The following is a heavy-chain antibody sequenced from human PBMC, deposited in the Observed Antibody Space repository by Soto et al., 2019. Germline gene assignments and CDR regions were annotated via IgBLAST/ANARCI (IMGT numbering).Heavy chain of an antibody. Sequence: SQTLSLTCAISGDSVSSNSAAWNWIRQSPSRGLEWLGRTYYRSKWYNDYAVSVKSRITINPDTSENQFSLQLNSVTPEDTAVYYCASSGSTAVVRARAFDIWGQGTMVTVSS. J-gene: IGHJ3*02. CDR1: GDSVSSNSAA. CDR3: ASSGSTAVVRARAFDI. V-gene: IGHV6-1*01. CDR2: TYYRSKWYN. D-gene: IGHD1-1*01.